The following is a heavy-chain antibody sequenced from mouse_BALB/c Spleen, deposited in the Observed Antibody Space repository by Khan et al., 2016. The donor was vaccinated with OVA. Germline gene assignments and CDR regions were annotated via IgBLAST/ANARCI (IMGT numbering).Heavy chain of an antibody. Sequence: VQLQQSGAELVKPGASVKLSCTASGFNIKDTYMHWVKQRPEQGLEWIGRIDPANGNTQYDPKFQGKATITADTSSNTAYLQLSSLTSEDTAVYYCALRGDIYDTYYEYAMDYWGQGTSVTVSS. V-gene: IGHV14-3*02. D-gene: IGHD2-3*01. CDR2: IDPANGNT. CDR1: GFNIKDTY. J-gene: IGHJ4*01. CDR3: ALRGDIYDTYYEYAMDY.